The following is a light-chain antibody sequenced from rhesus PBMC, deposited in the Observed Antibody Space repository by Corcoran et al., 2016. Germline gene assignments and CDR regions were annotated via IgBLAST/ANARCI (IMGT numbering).Light chain of an antibody. J-gene: IGKJ2*01. Sequence: ETVVTQSPATLSLSPGERATLSCRASQIVGSNLAWYQQKPGQAPKLLIYDASSRATAIPDSVSGSGSGTEFSLTISSLGPEDVGVYYCQQYNNLNSFGQGAKVEI. V-gene: IGKV3-42*02. CDR3: QQYNNLNS. CDR1: QIVGSN. CDR2: DAS.